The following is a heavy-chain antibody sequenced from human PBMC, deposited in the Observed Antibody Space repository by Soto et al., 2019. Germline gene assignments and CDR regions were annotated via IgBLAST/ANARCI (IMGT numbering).Heavy chain of an antibody. V-gene: IGHV4-34*01. CDR2: INHSGST. CDR1: DGYFSRYY. CDR3: ARGSLLWFDYYYYGMDV. J-gene: IGHJ6*02. Sequence: SETLSRTCAGYDGYFSRYYVIWLRQHPGKGLEWIGEINHSGSTNYNPSLESRVTISVDTSKNQFSLKLSSVTAADTAVYYCARGSLLWFDYYYYGMDVWGQGTTVNLS. D-gene: IGHD3-10*01.